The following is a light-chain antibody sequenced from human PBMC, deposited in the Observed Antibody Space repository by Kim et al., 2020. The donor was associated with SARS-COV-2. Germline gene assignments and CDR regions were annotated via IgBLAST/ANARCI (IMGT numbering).Light chain of an antibody. CDR2: DAA. J-gene: IGKJ4*01. CDR1: PNVGIR. V-gene: IGKV3-11*01. CDR3: QQRGNWPPALT. Sequence: PGESATLPRRAIPNVGIRLAWYQQTPGQAPRLLIYDAAIRAAGIPDRFSGSGSGTDFTLTIGSLAPEDFAVYYCQQRGNWPPALTFGGGTKVDIK.